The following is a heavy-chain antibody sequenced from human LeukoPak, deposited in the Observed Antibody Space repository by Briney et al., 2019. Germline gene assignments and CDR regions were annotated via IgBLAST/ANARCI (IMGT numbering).Heavy chain of an antibody. CDR2: ISYDGSNK. Sequence: PGRSLRLSCAASGFTFSSYAMHWVRQAPGKGLEWVAVISYDGSNKYYADSVKGRFTISRDNSKNTLYLQMNSLRAEDTAVYYCAKGTRPHDYWGQGTLVTVSS. D-gene: IGHD3-10*01. V-gene: IGHV3-30*04. CDR1: GFTFSSYA. J-gene: IGHJ4*02. CDR3: AKGTRPHDY.